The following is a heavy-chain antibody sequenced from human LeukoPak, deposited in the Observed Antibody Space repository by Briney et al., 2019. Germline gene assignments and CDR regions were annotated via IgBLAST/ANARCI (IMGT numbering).Heavy chain of an antibody. V-gene: IGHV3-30*18. D-gene: IGHD3-3*01. CDR1: GFTFSSYG. CDR3: AKVALWSGYAYFDY. J-gene: IGHJ4*02. Sequence: GGSLRLSCAASGFTFSSYGMHWVRQAPGKGLEWVAVISYDGSNKYYADSVKGRFTISRDNSKNTLYLQMNSLRAEDTAVYYCAKVALWSGYAYFDYWGQGTLVTVSS. CDR2: ISYDGSNK.